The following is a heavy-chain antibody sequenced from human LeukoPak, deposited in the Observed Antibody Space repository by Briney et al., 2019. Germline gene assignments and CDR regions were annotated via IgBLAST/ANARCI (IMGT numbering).Heavy chain of an antibody. V-gene: IGHV3-30*04. Sequence: GRSLRLSCAASGFTFSSYAMHWVRQAPGKGLEWVAVISYDGSNKYYADSVKGRFTISRDNSKNTLYLQMNSLRAEDTAVYYCARDSLRSYSSGLADYWGQGTLVTVSS. J-gene: IGHJ4*02. CDR1: GFTFSSYA. CDR3: ARDSLRSYSSGLADY. D-gene: IGHD6-19*01. CDR2: ISYDGSNK.